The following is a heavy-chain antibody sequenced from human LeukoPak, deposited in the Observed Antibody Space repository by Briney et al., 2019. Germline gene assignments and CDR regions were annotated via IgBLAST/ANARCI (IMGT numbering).Heavy chain of an antibody. Sequence: SETLSLTCAVSGYCISSGYYWGWIRQPPGKGLEWIGSIYHSGSTYYNPSLKSRVTISVDTSKNQFSLKLSSVTAADTAVYYCARDLSSSYGGAFDIWGQGTMVTVSS. CDR3: ARDLSSSYGGAFDI. CDR1: GYCISSGYY. CDR2: IYHSGST. V-gene: IGHV4-38-2*02. J-gene: IGHJ3*02. D-gene: IGHD6-13*01.